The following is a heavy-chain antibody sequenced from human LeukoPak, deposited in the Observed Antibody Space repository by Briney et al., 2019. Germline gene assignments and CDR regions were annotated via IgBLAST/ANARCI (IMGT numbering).Heavy chain of an antibody. J-gene: IGHJ6*02. CDR3: AREWYYGFGELSHDYGMDV. D-gene: IGHD3-10*01. CDR2: IKSDGSSI. V-gene: IGHV3-74*01. CDR1: GFTFSSYS. Sequence: GGSLRLSCAASGFTFSSYSMNWVRQAPGKGLVWVSRIKSDGSSISYADSVKGRFTTSRDNAKNTLYLQMSSLRAEDTAVYYCAREWYYGFGELSHDYGMDVWGRGTSVIVSS.